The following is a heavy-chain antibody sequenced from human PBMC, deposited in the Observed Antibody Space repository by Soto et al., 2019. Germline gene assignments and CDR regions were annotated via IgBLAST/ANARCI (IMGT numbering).Heavy chain of an antibody. D-gene: IGHD3-3*01. V-gene: IGHV1-3*01. CDR3: ARDQEYDYWSGHYTSWFHP. CDR1: GYTFTSYA. CDR2: INAGNGNT. J-gene: IGHJ5*02. Sequence: ASVKVSCKASGYTFTSYAMHWVRQAPGQRLEWMGWINAGNGNTKYSQKFQGRVTITRDTSASTAYMELSSLRSEDTAVYYCARDQEYDYWSGHYTSWFHPWGQGPLVTVSS.